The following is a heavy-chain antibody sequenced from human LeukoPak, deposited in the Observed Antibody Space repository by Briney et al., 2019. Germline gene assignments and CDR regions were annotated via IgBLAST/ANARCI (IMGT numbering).Heavy chain of an antibody. Sequence: GGSLRLSCAASRFTFSIYAMNWVRQAPGKGLEWVSAMSGSGGSTYYADSVKGRFTISRDNSKNTLYLQMNSLRAEDTAVYYCATRGVVVTAVRWFDPWGQGTLVTVSS. CDR2: MSGSGGST. CDR1: RFTFSIYA. CDR3: ATRGVVVTAVRWFDP. V-gene: IGHV3-23*01. J-gene: IGHJ5*02. D-gene: IGHD2-21*02.